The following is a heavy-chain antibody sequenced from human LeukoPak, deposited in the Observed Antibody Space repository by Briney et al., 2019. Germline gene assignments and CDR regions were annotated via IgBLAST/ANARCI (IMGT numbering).Heavy chain of an antibody. CDR3: ARDYGYCSSTSCYTAPDI. Sequence: PGGSLRLSCAASGFTVSSNYMSWVRQAPGKGLEWVSVIYSGGSTHYADSVKGRFTISRDNSKNTLYLQMNSLRAEDTAVYYCARDYGYCSSTSCYTAPDIWGQGTMVTVSS. CDR1: GFTVSSNY. CDR2: IYSGGST. D-gene: IGHD2-2*02. J-gene: IGHJ3*02. V-gene: IGHV3-66*02.